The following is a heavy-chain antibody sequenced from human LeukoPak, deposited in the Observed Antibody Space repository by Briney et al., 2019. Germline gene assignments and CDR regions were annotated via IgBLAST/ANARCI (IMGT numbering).Heavy chain of an antibody. V-gene: IGHV4-38-2*02. J-gene: IGHJ3*02. Sequence: PSETLSLTCTVSGYSISSGSYWDWIRQPPGKGLEWIGSIHHSGSTYYNSSLKSRVNISIDTSKNQFSLKLSSVTAADTAVYYRARDPYSGLDAFDIWGQGTMVTVSS. CDR2: IHHSGST. CDR3: ARDPYSGLDAFDI. D-gene: IGHD4-23*01. CDR1: GYSISSGSY.